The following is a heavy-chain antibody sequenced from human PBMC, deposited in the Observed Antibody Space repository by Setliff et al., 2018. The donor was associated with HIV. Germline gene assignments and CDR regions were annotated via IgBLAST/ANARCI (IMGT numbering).Heavy chain of an antibody. V-gene: IGHV3-7*03. CDR2: IKQDGSEK. CDR1: GFTFSNFW. J-gene: IGHJ6*02. Sequence: GGSLRLSCAASGFTFSNFWMSWVRQAPGKGLEWVANIKQDGSEKYYVGSVKGRFTISRDNANNSLYLQMNSLRAEDTAVYYCARDTPPESSGYDVALRNYYYYGMDVWGQGTTVTVSS. CDR3: ARDTPPESSGYDVALRNYYYYGMDV. D-gene: IGHD5-12*01.